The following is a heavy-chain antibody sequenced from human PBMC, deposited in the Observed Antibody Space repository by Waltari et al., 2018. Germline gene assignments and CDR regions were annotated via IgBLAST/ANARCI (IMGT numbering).Heavy chain of an antibody. CDR1: GFTFDDYT. CDR3: AKDQSVAAFFDY. V-gene: IGHV3-43*01. Sequence: EVQLVESGGVVVQPGGSLRLSCAASGFTFDDYTMHWVRQAPGKGLEWVSLISWDGGSTYYADSVKGRFTISRDNSKNSLYLQMNSLRTEDTALYYCAKDQSVAAFFDYWGQGTLVTVSS. J-gene: IGHJ4*02. D-gene: IGHD6-19*01. CDR2: ISWDGGST.